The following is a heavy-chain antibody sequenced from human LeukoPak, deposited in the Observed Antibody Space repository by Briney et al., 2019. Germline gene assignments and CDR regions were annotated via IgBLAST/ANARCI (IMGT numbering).Heavy chain of an antibody. CDR2: IYYSGST. D-gene: IGHD1-26*01. CDR1: GGSISSYY. J-gene: IGHJ4*02. Sequence: SETLSLTCTVSGGSISSYYWSWIRQPPGKGLEWIGYIYYSGSTNYNPSLKSRVTISVDTSKNQFSLKLSSVTAADTAVYYCARGSASLLFDYWGRGTPVAVSS. CDR3: ARGSASLLFDY. V-gene: IGHV4-59*01.